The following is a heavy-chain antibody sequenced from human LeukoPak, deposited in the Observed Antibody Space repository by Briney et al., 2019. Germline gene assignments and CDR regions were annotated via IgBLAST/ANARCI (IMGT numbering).Heavy chain of an antibody. V-gene: IGHV1-18*01. CDR2: ISAYNGNT. J-gene: IGHJ4*02. CDR1: GYTFTSYG. Sequence: ASVKVSCKASGYTFTSYGISWVRQAPGQGLEWMGWISAYNGNTNYAQKLQGRVTMTTDTSTSTAYMELRSLRSDDTAVYYCARDTSPVTIFGVVTAYYFDYWGQGTLVTVSS. CDR3: ARDTSPVTIFGVVTAYYFDY. D-gene: IGHD3-3*01.